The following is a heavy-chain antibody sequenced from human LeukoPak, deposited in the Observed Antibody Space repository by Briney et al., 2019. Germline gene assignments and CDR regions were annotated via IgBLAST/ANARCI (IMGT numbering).Heavy chain of an antibody. CDR2: IYPGDSDT. Sequence: GESLKISCKGSGYSFTSYWIGWVRQMPGKGQEWMGIIYPGDSDTRYSPSFQGQVTISADKSISTAYLQWSSLKASDTAMYYCARQLKYDYGDYWFDPWGQGTLVTVSS. D-gene: IGHD4-17*01. J-gene: IGHJ5*02. CDR1: GYSFTSYW. CDR3: ARQLKYDYGDYWFDP. V-gene: IGHV5-51*01.